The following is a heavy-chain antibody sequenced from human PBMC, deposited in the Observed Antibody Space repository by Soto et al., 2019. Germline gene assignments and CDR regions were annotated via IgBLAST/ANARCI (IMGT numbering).Heavy chain of an antibody. Sequence: GASVKVSCKASGDTFSSYAISWVRQAPGQGLEWMGGIIPFFDTANYAQQFQGRVTITADESTSTAYMELSSLRSEDTAVYYCARHDCISSSCYYYYYYVMDVRG. CDR3: ARHDCISSSCYYYYYYVMDV. CDR2: IIPFFDTA. CDR1: GDTFSSYA. V-gene: IGHV1-69*13. D-gene: IGHD2-2*01. J-gene: IGHJ6*02.